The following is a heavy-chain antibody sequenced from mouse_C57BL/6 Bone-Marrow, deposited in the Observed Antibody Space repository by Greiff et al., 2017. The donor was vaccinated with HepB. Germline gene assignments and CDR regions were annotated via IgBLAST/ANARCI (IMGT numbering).Heavy chain of an antibody. CDR3: AREWDGYYFYAMDY. Sequence: EVKLVESGGGLVKPGGSLKLSCAASGFTFSSYAMSWVRQTPEKRLEWVATISDGGSYTYYPDNVKGRFTISRDNAKNNLYLQMSHLKSEDTAMYYCAREWDGYYFYAMDYWGQGTSVTVSS. CDR1: GFTFSSYA. CDR2: ISDGGSYT. V-gene: IGHV5-4*01. D-gene: IGHD2-3*01. J-gene: IGHJ4*01.